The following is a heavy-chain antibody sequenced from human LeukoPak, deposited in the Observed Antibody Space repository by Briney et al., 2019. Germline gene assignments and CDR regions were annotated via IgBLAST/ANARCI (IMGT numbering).Heavy chain of an antibody. CDR2: IYHSGST. D-gene: IGHD3-3*01. CDR1: GGSISSGGYS. V-gene: IGHV4-30-2*01. CDR3: ARADFWSGLRFDY. Sequence: SQTLSLTCAVSGGSISSGGYSWSWIRQPPGKGLEWIGYIYHSGSTYYNPSLKSRVTISVDRSKNQFSLKLSSVTAADTAVYYCARADFWSGLRFDYWGQGTLVTVSS. J-gene: IGHJ4*02.